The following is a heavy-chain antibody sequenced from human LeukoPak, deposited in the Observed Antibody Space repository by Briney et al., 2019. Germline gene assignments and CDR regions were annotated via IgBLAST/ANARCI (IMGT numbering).Heavy chain of an antibody. CDR3: ARAGYYDSSGYYSAFDI. V-gene: IGHV1-69*04. Sequence: SVKVSCKASGGTFSSCAISWVRQAPGQGLEWMGRIIPILGIANYAQKFQGRVTITADKSTSTAYMELSSLRSEDTAVYYCARAGYYDSSGYYSAFDIWGQGTMVTVSS. CDR2: IIPILGIA. CDR1: GGTFSSCA. J-gene: IGHJ3*02. D-gene: IGHD3-22*01.